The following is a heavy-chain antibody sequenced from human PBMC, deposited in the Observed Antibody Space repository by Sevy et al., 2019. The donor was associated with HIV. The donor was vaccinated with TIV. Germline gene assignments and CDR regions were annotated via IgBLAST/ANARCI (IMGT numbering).Heavy chain of an antibody. CDR3: ARVGFNCNDVDY. V-gene: IGHV4-59*01. CDR1: GGSMNIYY. CDR2: IYYSGST. J-gene: IGHJ4*02. Sequence: SDTLSLTCTVSGGSMNIYYWSWIRQPPGKGLEWIGYIYYSGSTNYNPSLKSRVTISVDTSKNQFSLKLRSVTAADTAVYYCARVGFNCNDVDYCGQGTLVTVSS. D-gene: IGHD1-20*01.